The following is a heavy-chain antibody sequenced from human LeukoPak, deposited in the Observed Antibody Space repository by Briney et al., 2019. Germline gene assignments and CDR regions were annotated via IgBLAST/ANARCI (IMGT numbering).Heavy chain of an antibody. CDR3: ARERVVRADIDY. Sequence: GGSLRLSCAASGFTFSYYSMNWVRQAPGKGLEWVSSISSTSSYIYYADSVKGRFTISRDNANNSVYLQMNSLRAEDTAVYYCARERVVRADIDYWGQGTLVTVSS. J-gene: IGHJ4*02. CDR1: GFTFSYYS. D-gene: IGHD3-10*01. CDR2: ISSTSSYI. V-gene: IGHV3-21*01.